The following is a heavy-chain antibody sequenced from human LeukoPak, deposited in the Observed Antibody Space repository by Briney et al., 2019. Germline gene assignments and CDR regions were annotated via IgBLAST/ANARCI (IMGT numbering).Heavy chain of an antibody. CDR2: ISGSGGST. V-gene: IGHV3-23*01. Sequence: GGSLRLSCAASGFTFSSYAMSWVRQAPGKGLEWVSAISGSGGSTYYADSVKGRFTISRDNSKNTLYLQMNSLRAEDTAVYYCAKGPPYYDFWSGYYWFDPWGQGTLVTVSS. CDR3: AKGPPYYDFWSGYYWFDP. J-gene: IGHJ5*02. CDR1: GFTFSSYA. D-gene: IGHD3-3*01.